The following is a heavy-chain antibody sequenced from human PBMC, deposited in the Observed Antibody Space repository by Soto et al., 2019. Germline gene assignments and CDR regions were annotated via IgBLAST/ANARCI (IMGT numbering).Heavy chain of an antibody. CDR2: ISYDGSNK. CDR1: GFIFSNFG. D-gene: IGHD3-3*01. J-gene: IGHJ3*02. CDR3: ARSITIFGVVTHDAFDI. V-gene: IGHV3-30*03. Sequence: GGSLRLSCAASGFIFSNFGMHWVRQAPGKGLEWVAVISYDGSNKYYADSVKGRFTISRDNSKNTLYLQMNSLRAEDTAVYYCARSITIFGVVTHDAFDIWGQGTMVTVSS.